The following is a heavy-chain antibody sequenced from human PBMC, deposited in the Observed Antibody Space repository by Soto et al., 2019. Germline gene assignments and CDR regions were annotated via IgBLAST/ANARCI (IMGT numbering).Heavy chain of an antibody. CDR2: FYDSGST. D-gene: IGHD5-12*01. CDR1: GGSISSGCYY. J-gene: IGHJ6*02. CDR3: AASAPPATNYYYAMDV. V-gene: IGHV4-61*01. Sequence: AETLSLTCTVSGGSISSGCYYWSWIRRPPGKGLEWIGYFYDSGSTNYNPSLRSRVTMSVDTSKNQFSLKLSSVTAADTAVYYCAASAPPATNYYYAMDVWGQGTTVTVSS.